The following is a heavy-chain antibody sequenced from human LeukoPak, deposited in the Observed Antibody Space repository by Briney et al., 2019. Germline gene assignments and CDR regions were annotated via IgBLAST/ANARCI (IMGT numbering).Heavy chain of an antibody. J-gene: IGHJ4*02. Sequence: PGGSLRLSCAASGFTFSSYSMNWVRQAPGKGLEWVSYISRSGSTIYYADSVKGRFTISRDNAENSLYLQMNSLRDEDTAVYYCARDTEHLYFVFDYWGQGTLVTVSS. V-gene: IGHV3-48*02. CDR2: ISRSGSTI. CDR1: GFTFSSYS. D-gene: IGHD2-2*02. CDR3: ARDTEHLYFVFDY.